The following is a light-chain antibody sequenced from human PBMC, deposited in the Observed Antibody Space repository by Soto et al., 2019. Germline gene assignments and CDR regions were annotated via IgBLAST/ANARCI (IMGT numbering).Light chain of an antibody. Sequence: QSALTQPASVSGSPGQSSTISCTGTSSDVGGYNYVSWYQQHPGKAPKLMIYDVSNRPSGVSNRFSGSKSGNTASLTISGLQAEDEADYYCSSYTISSKRWVFGGGTKLTVL. J-gene: IGLJ3*02. CDR3: SSYTISSKRWV. CDR2: DVS. V-gene: IGLV2-14*01. CDR1: SSDVGGYNY.